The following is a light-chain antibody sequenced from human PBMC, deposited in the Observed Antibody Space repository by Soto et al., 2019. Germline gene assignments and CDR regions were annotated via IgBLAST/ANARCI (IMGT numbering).Light chain of an antibody. J-gene: IGKJ2*01. Sequence: DIQLTQSPSFLSASVGDRVTITCRASQGISSYLAWYQQKPGKAPKLLIYAASTLQSGVPSRFSGSGSGTEFTLTFSSLQPEDFATYYCQQLNSYPQTFGQGTKLEIK. CDR3: QQLNSYPQT. V-gene: IGKV1-9*01. CDR2: AAS. CDR1: QGISSY.